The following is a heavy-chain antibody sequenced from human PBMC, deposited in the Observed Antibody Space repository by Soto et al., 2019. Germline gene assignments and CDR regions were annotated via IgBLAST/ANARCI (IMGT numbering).Heavy chain of an antibody. CDR2: IYYSGST. V-gene: IGHV4-61*01. Sequence: QVQLQESGPGLVKPSETLSLTCTVSGGSVSSGSYYWSWIRQPPGKGLEWIGYIYYSGSTNYNPSLTSRVTISVDTSKDQYTLKRGSVDAADTAVYYCATDDLPTGTTSSASRLLYYYGMDVWGQGTTVTVSS. J-gene: IGHJ6*02. CDR1: GGSVSSGSYY. CDR3: ATDDLPTGTTSSASRLLYYYGMDV. D-gene: IGHD1-1*01.